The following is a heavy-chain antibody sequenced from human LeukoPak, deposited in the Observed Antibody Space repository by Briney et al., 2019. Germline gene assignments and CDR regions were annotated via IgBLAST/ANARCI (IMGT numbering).Heavy chain of an antibody. CDR3: ARDITSAFDI. D-gene: IGHD3-10*01. J-gene: IGHJ3*02. CDR2: IYYSGST. CDR1: GGSISNTTYY. Sequence: SETLSLTCTVSGGSISNTTYYWGWIRQPPGKGLEWIGSIYYSGSTYFNPSLKSRVTISVDTSKNQFSLKLSSVTAADTAVYYCARDITSAFDIWGQGTMVTVSS. V-gene: IGHV4-39*07.